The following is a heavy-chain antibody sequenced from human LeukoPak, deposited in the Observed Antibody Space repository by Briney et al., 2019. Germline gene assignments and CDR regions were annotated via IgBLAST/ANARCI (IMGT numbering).Heavy chain of an antibody. Sequence: GGSLRLSCAGSGFSFSSYDMHWVRQGTGKGLEWVSGIGSGGNPYYPGSEKGRFTISRENVKNSLYLQINTLRAGDTAVYYCAREVSGGMDVWGRGTTVTVSS. V-gene: IGHV3-13*05. CDR1: GFSFSSYD. D-gene: IGHD3-10*01. CDR2: IGSGGNP. J-gene: IGHJ6*02. CDR3: AREVSGGMDV.